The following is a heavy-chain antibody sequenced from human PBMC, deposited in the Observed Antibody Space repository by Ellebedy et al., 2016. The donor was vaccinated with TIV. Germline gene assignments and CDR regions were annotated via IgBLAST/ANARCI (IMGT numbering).Heavy chain of an antibody. D-gene: IGHD1-26*01. CDR1: GITFRGYW. CDR3: AIVVGGSAWLSWGY. Sequence: GGSLRLXCAASGITFRGYWLSWVRQAPGKGLEWVANIKEDGSEKYNVDSAKGRFSISRDDAKNSLYLQLNSLRAEDTAVYYCAIVVGGSAWLSWGYWGQGTLVTVSS. V-gene: IGHV3-7*01. CDR2: IKEDGSEK. J-gene: IGHJ4*02.